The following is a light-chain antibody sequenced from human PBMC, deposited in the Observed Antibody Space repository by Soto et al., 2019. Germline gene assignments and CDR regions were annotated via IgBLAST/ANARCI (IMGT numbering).Light chain of an antibody. CDR2: GAS. CDR1: QTLRNN. J-gene: IGKJ2*01. V-gene: IGKV3-15*01. CDR3: QQYDYWPLYT. Sequence: EVVMTQSPATLSVSLGERATLSCRATQTLRNNLAWYQQKPGQAPRLLIYGASTRATGIPARFSGSGPGAEYTLTISSLQSEDFAVYYCQQYDYWPLYTFGQGTKLEV.